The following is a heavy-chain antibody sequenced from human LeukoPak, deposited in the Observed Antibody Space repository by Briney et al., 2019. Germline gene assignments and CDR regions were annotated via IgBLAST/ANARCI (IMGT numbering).Heavy chain of an antibody. D-gene: IGHD2-8*01. CDR1: GFTVSSNY. V-gene: IGHV3-66*04. CDR3: ARQVEMLNDY. CDR2: IYSGGST. Sequence: PGGSLRLSCAASGFTVSSNYMSWIRQAPGKGLEWVSVIYSGGSTNYADSVKGRFTISRDNSKNTLYLQMNSLRAEDTAVYYCARQVEMLNDYWGQGTLVTVSS. J-gene: IGHJ4*02.